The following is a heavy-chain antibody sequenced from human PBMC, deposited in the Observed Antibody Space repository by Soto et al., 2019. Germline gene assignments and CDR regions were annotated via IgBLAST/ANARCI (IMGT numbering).Heavy chain of an antibody. V-gene: IGHV4-4*07. CDR1: GGSIHTYY. D-gene: IGHD3-10*01. J-gene: IGHJ4*01. CDR3: ARGPGGFGEFSRDY. Sequence: YETMPLTCTVSGGSIHTYYWSWIRQAARKGLEWIGRIYSGGCTNYSPSLLSGVCGSVDMSKGRISRKLSAVTAADTAVYYCARGPGGFGEFSRDYWGSGTLVTVAS. CDR2: IYSGGCT.